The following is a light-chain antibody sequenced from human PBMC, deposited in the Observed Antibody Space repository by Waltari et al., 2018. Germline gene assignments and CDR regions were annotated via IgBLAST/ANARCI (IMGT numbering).Light chain of an antibody. V-gene: IGKV4-1*01. J-gene: IGKJ1*01. CDR1: QSVLYSSNNKNY. CDR3: QHYYCPPWT. Sequence: EIVMTKSPDSLAVSLGERATINCKSSQSVLYSSNNKNYLAWYQQKPGHPPKLLIYWASTRGSGVPDRFSGSVSGTDFTLTISSLQAEDVAVYCCQHYYCPPWTFGQGTKVEIK. CDR2: WAS.